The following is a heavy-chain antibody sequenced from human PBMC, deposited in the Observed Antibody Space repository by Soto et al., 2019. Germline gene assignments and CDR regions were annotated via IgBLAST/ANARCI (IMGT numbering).Heavy chain of an antibody. CDR2: INPSGGST. CDR1: GYTFTSYY. Sequence: QVQLVQSGAEVKKPGASVKVSCKASGYTFTSYYMHWVRQAPGQGLEWMGIINPSGGSTSYAQKFQGRVTMTRDTSTSTVYMELSSLRAEDTALYYCERELGYCSGGSCYLHYYYYGMDVWGQGTTVTVSS. V-gene: IGHV1-46*01. J-gene: IGHJ6*02. CDR3: ERELGYCSGGSCYLHYYYYGMDV. D-gene: IGHD2-15*01.